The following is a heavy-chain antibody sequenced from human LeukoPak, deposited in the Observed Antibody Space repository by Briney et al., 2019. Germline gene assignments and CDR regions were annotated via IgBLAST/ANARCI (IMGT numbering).Heavy chain of an antibody. V-gene: IGHV3-74*01. CDR1: KFTFSNSW. Sequence: PGGSLRLSCEASKFTFSNSWMHWVRQAPGKGLVWVSRINSDGSSTTYADFVKGRFTISRDNAKNTLYLQMNSLRAEDTAVYYCAREGYFDWLSPPTDAFDIWGQGTMVTVSS. CDR2: INSDGSST. D-gene: IGHD3-9*01. J-gene: IGHJ3*02. CDR3: AREGYFDWLSPPTDAFDI.